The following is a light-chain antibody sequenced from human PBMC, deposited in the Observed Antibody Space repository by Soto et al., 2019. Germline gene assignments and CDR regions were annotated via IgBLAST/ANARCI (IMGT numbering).Light chain of an antibody. J-gene: IGLJ2*01. CDR1: SSNIGAGYD. V-gene: IGLV1-40*01. Sequence: QSVLTQPPSVSGAPGQTVTISCTGSSSNIGAGYDVHWYQQLPGTAPKLLIYGNTNRPSGVPDRFSGSKSGTSASLAITGLQAEDEADYYCQSYDSSLSGVLFGGGTKVTVL. CDR3: QSYDSSLSGVL. CDR2: GNT.